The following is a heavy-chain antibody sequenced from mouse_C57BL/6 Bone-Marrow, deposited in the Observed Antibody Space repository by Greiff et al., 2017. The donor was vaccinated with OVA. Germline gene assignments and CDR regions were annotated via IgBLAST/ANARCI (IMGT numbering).Heavy chain of an antibody. Sequence: VMLVESGPELVKPGASVKLSCKASGYTFTSYDINWVKQRPGQGLEWIGWIYPRDGSTKYNEKFKGKATLTVDTSSSTAYMELHSLTSEDSAVYFCARMSLMEPYAMDYWGQGTSVTVSS. CDR3: ARMSLMEPYAMDY. J-gene: IGHJ4*01. CDR1: GYTFTSYD. V-gene: IGHV1-85*01. D-gene: IGHD1-1*02. CDR2: IYPRDGST.